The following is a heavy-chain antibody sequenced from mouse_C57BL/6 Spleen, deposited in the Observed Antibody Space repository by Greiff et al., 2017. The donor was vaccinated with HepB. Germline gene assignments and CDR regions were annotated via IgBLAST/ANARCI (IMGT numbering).Heavy chain of an antibody. Sequence: QVQLQQPGAELVMPGASVKLSCKASGYTFTSYWMHWVQQRPGQGLEWIGEIDPSDSYTNYNQKFKGKSTLTVDKSSSTAYMQLSSLTSEDSAVYYCARGYYGNYPYAMDYWGQGTSVTVSS. CDR2: IDPSDSYT. D-gene: IGHD2-1*01. CDR3: ARGYYGNYPYAMDY. J-gene: IGHJ4*01. V-gene: IGHV1-69*01. CDR1: GYTFTSYW.